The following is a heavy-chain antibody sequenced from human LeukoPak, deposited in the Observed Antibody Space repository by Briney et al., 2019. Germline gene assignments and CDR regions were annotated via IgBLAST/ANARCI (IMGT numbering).Heavy chain of an antibody. J-gene: IGHJ4*02. Sequence: SETLSLTCTVSGYSISSGYYWGWIRQPPGKGLEWIGYIYYSGSTNYNPSLKSRVTISVDTSKNQFSLKLSSVTAADTAVYYCARVKSSGWGIGFAYWGQGTLVTVSS. CDR1: GYSISSGYY. V-gene: IGHV4-61*01. CDR2: IYYSGST. D-gene: IGHD6-19*01. CDR3: ARVKSSGWGIGFAY.